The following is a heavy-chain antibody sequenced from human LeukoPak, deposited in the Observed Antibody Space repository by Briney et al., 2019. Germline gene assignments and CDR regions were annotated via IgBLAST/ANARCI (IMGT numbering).Heavy chain of an antibody. V-gene: IGHV3-66*01. CDR3: ARDLPPDTIFGVVTLGAFDI. D-gene: IGHD3-3*01. Sequence: PGGSLRLSCAASGFTVSSNYMSWVGQAPGKGLEWVSIIYSGGSTYYADSVKGRFTISRDNSKNTLYLQMNSLRAEDTAVYYCARDLPPDTIFGVVTLGAFDIWGQGTMVTVSS. J-gene: IGHJ3*02. CDR2: IYSGGST. CDR1: GFTVSSNY.